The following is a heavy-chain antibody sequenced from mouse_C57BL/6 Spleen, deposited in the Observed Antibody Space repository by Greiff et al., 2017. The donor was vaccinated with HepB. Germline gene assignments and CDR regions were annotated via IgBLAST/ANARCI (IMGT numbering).Heavy chain of an antibody. J-gene: IGHJ3*01. V-gene: IGHV1-26*01. CDR2: INPNNGGT. CDR3: AREGTGNWFAY. CDR1: GYTFTDYY. D-gene: IGHD2-1*01. Sequence: VQLQQSGPELVKPGASVKISCKASGYTFTDYYMNWVKQSHGKSLEWIGDINPNNGGTSYNQKFKGKATLTVDKSSSTAYMVLRSLTSEDSAVYYCAREGTGNWFAYWGQGTLVTVSA.